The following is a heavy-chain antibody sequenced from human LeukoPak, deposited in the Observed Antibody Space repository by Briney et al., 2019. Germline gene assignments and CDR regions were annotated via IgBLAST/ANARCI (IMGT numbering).Heavy chain of an antibody. V-gene: IGHV3-53*01. D-gene: IGHD3-10*01. Sequence: PGGSLRLSCAASGVTVSSNYMSWVRQAPEKGLEWGSVIYSGSSTYYADSVKGRFIIARDNTKNTLYLQMNSLRAEDTAVYYWARPGGYYGSGSYLDYWGQGTLVTVSS. J-gene: IGHJ4*02. CDR1: GVTVSSNY. CDR3: ARPGGYYGSGSYLDY. CDR2: IYSGSST.